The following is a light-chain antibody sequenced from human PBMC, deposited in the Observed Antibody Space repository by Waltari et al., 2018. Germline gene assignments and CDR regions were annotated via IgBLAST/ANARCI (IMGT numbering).Light chain of an antibody. Sequence: EIVLTQSPGTLSLSLGERATLSCRASQSVHSTFLAWYQQKPGQAPRLLISGASTRATSNPDRFIGSGSGTDLTLRITRLEPEDFAVYYCQQYGGSTRTFGQGTKVEIK. CDR3: QQYGGSTRT. J-gene: IGKJ1*01. V-gene: IGKV3-20*01. CDR2: GAS. CDR1: QSVHSTF.